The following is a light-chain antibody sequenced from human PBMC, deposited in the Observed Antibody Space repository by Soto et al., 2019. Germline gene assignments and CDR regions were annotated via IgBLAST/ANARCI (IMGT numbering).Light chain of an antibody. Sequence: IQMTQSPSSLSASVGDRVTITCRASQNIGVYLNWYQKKPGKAPKLLIHAASSLHSGVPSRFSGSGPGTDFTLTISSLQPEDFATYFCQQYYSFPRTFGQGTKVDIK. CDR3: QQYYSFPRT. CDR2: AAS. J-gene: IGKJ2*01. CDR1: QNIGVY. V-gene: IGKV1-39*01.